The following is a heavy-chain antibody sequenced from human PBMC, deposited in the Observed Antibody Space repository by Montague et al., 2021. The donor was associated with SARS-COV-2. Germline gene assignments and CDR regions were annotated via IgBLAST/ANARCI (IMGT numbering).Heavy chain of an antibody. J-gene: IGHJ3*02. D-gene: IGHD3-10*01. CDR3: ARAAQKQYVLLWFGELLHDALDS. V-gene: IGHV3-30-3*01. CDR2: GSNK. Sequence: GSNKYYADSVKGRFTISRANSKNTLYLQMNSLRAEDTAVYYCARAAQKQYVLLWFGELLHDALDSWGKGTMVTVFS.